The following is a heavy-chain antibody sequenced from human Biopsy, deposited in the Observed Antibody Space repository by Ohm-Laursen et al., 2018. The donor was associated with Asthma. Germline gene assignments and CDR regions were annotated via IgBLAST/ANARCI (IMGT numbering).Heavy chain of an antibody. CDR1: GGYTGSSDHH. CDR2: VCWSGST. CDR3: ARVVSYGDIYFGIDV. V-gene: IGHV4-30-4*02. Sequence: SDTLSLTCRVSGGYTGSSDHHWAWIRQAPGKGLEWIGFVCWSGSTHYSRSLERRVSISIDTATNEFSMKLWSVTPADTAVYSCARVVSYGDIYFGIDVWGPGNTVVVS. D-gene: IGHD4-17*01. J-gene: IGHJ6*02.